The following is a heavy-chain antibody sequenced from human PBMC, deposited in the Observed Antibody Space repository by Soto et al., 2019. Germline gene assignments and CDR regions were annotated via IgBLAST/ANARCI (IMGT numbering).Heavy chain of an antibody. D-gene: IGHD5-12*01. CDR1: GGSISSYY. J-gene: IGHJ4*02. CDR2: IYYSGRT. Sequence: SETLSLTCTVSGGSISSYYWSWIRQPPGKGMEWVGYIYYSGRTNYNPSLKSPVTLSVDTSKNQFSLKPSPVTAAETAVYYCASGSPWHIFEYWGQRTLVTVSS. CDR3: ASGSPWHIFEY. V-gene: IGHV4-59*01.